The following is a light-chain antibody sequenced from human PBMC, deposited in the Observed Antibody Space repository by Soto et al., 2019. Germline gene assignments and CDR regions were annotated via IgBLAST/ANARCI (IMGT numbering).Light chain of an antibody. CDR1: SSDVGAYNY. CDR3: SSLASSNTWV. V-gene: IGLV2-8*01. J-gene: IGLJ3*02. CDR2: EVT. Sequence: QSALTQPPSASGTPGQSVTISCTGTSSDVGAYNYVSWYQQHAGKAPKLVIYEVTKRPSGVPDRFSGSKSANTASLTVSGLQAEDESYYYCSSLASSNTWVFGGGTTLTVL.